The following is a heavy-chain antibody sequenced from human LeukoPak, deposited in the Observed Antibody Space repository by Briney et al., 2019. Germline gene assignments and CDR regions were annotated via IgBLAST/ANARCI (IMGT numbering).Heavy chain of an antibody. CDR1: GYTFSDYY. Sequence: ASVKVSCKASGYTFSDYYIHWVRQAPGQGLEWMGWVNPNSGATNYAQKFQDRVTMTRDTSISTAYMELTRLRSDDPAVYYCARVLATVRPLDYWGQGTLVTVSS. CDR2: VNPNSGAT. CDR3: ARVLATVRPLDY. J-gene: IGHJ4*02. V-gene: IGHV1-2*02. D-gene: IGHD4-11*01.